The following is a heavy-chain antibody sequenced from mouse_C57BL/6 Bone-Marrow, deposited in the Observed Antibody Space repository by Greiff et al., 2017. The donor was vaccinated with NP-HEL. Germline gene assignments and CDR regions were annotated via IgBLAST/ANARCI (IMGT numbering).Heavy chain of an antibody. D-gene: IGHD2-4*01. CDR3: VRHVDYTYYYAMDY. V-gene: IGHV10-1*01. J-gene: IGHJ4*01. Sequence: DVKLVESGGGLVQPKGSLKLSCAASGFSFNTYALNWVRQAPGKGLEWVARIRSKSNNYATYYADSVKDRFTISRDDSESMLYLQMNNLKTEDTAMYYCVRHVDYTYYYAMDYWGQGTSVTVSS. CDR1: GFSFNTYA. CDR2: IRSKSNNYAT.